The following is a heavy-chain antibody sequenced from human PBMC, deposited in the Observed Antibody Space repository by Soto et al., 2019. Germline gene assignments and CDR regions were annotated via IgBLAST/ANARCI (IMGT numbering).Heavy chain of an antibody. D-gene: IGHD1-7*01. CDR3: AGAGTTRVHYYYYMDV. CDR2: INPNSGGT. V-gene: IGHV1-2*04. J-gene: IGHJ6*03. Sequence: EASVKVSCKASGYTFTGYYMHWVRQAPGQGLEWMGWINPNSGGTNYAQKFQGWVTMTRDTSISTAYMELSRLRPDDTAVYYCAGAGTTRVHYYYYMDVWGKGTTVTVSS. CDR1: GYTFTGYY.